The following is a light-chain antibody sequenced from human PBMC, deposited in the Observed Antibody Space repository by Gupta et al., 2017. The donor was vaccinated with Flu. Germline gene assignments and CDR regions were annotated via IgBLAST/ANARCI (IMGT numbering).Light chain of an antibody. Sequence: DIQMTQSPSSLSASVGDRVTITCQASQEINNYLNWYQQKPGKAPALLIYDASKVETGVPSRFSGSGSGTAFTFTIISRQPEAIATYYCHHDKSFPITFGQGTLLEIK. J-gene: IGKJ5*01. CDR2: DAS. V-gene: IGKV1-33*01. CDR1: QEINNY. CDR3: HHDKSFPIT.